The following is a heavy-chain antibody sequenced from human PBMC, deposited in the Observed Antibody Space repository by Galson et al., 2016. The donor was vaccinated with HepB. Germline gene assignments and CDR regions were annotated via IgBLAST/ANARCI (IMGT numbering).Heavy chain of an antibody. V-gene: IGHV4-4*02. CDR1: GVSPSSFSW. D-gene: IGHD1-26*01. J-gene: IGHJ3*02. CDR2: LYPSGAT. CDR3: ARDSVGNRHFDAFDI. Sequence: SETLSLTCAVSGVSPSSFSWWSWVRQPAGKGLEWIGRLYPSGATKYSPSLKSRITISGDMSATQFSLRLSSVTAADTGMYYCARDSVGNRHFDAFDIWGQGTMVTVSS.